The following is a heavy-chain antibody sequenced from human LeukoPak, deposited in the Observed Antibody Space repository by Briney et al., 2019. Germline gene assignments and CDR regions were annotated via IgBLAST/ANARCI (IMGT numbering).Heavy chain of an antibody. CDR1: GFTFSSYA. D-gene: IGHD6-6*01. CDR2: ISGSGGST. J-gene: IGHJ6*02. Sequence: PGGSLRLSCAPSGFTFSSYAMSWVRQAPGKGLEWVSAISGSGGSTYYADSVKGRFTISRDNSKNTLYLQMNSLRAEDTAVYYCAKEGTARRGYGMDVWGQGTTVTVSS. V-gene: IGHV3-23*01. CDR3: AKEGTARRGYGMDV.